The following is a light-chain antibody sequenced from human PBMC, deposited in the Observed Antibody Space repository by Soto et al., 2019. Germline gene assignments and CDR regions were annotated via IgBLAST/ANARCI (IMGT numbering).Light chain of an antibody. J-gene: IGKJ4*01. CDR1: QSVSSN. CDR3: QQANSFT. CDR2: GAS. Sequence: EIVMTQSPATLSVSPGERATLSCRASQSVSSNLAWYQQKPGQAPRLLIYGASTRATGIPARFSGSGSGTEFTLTISSLQSEDFATYYCQQANSFTFGGGTKVEIK. V-gene: IGKV3-15*01.